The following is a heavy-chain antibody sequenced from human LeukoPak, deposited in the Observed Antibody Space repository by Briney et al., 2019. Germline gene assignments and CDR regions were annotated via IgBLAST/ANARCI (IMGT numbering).Heavy chain of an antibody. V-gene: IGHV1-2*02. CDR1: GYTFTGYY. CDR3: ARPAPYYYGSGSVVH. J-gene: IGHJ5*02. D-gene: IGHD3-10*01. CDR2: INPNSGGT. Sequence: ASVKVSCKASGYTFTGYYMHWVRQAPGQGLEWMGWINPNSGGTNYAQKFQGRVTMTRDTSISTAYMELSRLRSDDTAVYYCARPAPYYYGSGSVVHWGQGTLVTVSS.